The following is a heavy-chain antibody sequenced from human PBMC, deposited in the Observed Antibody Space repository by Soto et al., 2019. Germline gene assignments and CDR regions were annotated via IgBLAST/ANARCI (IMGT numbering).Heavy chain of an antibody. V-gene: IGHV4-30-4*01. J-gene: IGHJ4*02. CDR3: AGSLLDEEF. D-gene: IGHD3-3*01. CDR1: GDSITNGDYY. CDR2: IYYSGST. Sequence: PSETLSLTCTVSGDSITNGDYYWSWIRQPPGKGLEWIGYIYYSGSTDYDPSLKGRVTISVDMSKNQFSLRLSSVTAADTAVYYCAGSLLDEEFWGQGTLVTVSS.